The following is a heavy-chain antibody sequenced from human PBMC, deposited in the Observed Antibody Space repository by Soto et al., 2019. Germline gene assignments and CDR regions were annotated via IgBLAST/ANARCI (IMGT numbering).Heavy chain of an antibody. D-gene: IGHD4-17*01. J-gene: IGHJ4*02. Sequence: SETLSLTCAVHGGSFIGYYLSWIRQAPGKGLEWIGDIYYSGSTNYNPSLKSRVTISVDTSKNQFSLKLSSVAAADTAVYYCARRYGASFDYWGQGTLVTVSS. CDR2: IYYSGST. V-gene: IGHV4-59*01. CDR3: ARRYGASFDY. CDR1: GGSFIGYY.